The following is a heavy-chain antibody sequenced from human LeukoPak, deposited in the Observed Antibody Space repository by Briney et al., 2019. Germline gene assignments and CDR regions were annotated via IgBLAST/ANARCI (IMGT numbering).Heavy chain of an antibody. CDR2: IYYSGST. J-gene: IGHJ6*03. V-gene: IGHV4-4*02. CDR3: ARTTEGGYTYDYFYYYYMDV. Sequence: SGTLSLTCAVSGGSISRRNRWSWVRQPPGKGLEWIGYIYYSGSTNYNPSLKSRVTISVDMSKNQFSLKLSSVTAADTAVYYCARTTEGGYTYDYFYYYYMDVWGKGTTVTISS. CDR1: GGSISRRNR. D-gene: IGHD5-18*01.